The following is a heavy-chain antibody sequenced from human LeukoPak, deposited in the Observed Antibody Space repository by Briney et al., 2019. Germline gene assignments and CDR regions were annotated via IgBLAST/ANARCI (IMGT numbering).Heavy chain of an antibody. J-gene: IGHJ1*01. D-gene: IGHD4-17*01. CDR2: ISYDGSNK. Sequence: PGGSLRLSCAASGFTFSSYAMHWVRQAPGKGLEWVAVISYDGSNKYYADSVKGRFTISRDNSKNTLYLQMKSLRAEDTAVYYCAKEIYGDSTGGRFQHWGQGTLVTVSS. CDR3: AKEIYGDSTGGRFQH. V-gene: IGHV3-30*04. CDR1: GFTFSSYA.